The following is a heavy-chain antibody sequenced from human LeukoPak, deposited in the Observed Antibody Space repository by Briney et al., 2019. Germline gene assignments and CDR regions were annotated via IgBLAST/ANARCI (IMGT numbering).Heavy chain of an antibody. CDR1: GYSFYSYW. CDR2: IYPSDSDT. J-gene: IGHJ4*02. D-gene: IGHD3-16*01. CDR3: ARHALGGSYHQNDY. Sequence: GESLKISCKASGYSFYSYWIAWVRQTPRKGLEWMGIIYPSDSDTTYSPSFQGLVTISADKSIRTAYLEWSSLKASDTAMYYCARHALGGSYHQNDYWGQGTLVTVSS. V-gene: IGHV5-51*01.